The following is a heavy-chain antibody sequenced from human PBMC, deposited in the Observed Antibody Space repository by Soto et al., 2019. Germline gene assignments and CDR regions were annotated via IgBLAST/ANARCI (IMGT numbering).Heavy chain of an antibody. J-gene: IGHJ3*02. Sequence: SETLSLTCTVSGGSISSSSYYWGWIRQPPGKGLEWIGSIYYSGSTYYNPSLKSRVTISVDTSKNQFSLKLSSVTAADTAVYYCARGVVPAAMRGVLAFDIWGQGTMVTVSS. CDR1: GGSISSSSYY. CDR2: IYYSGST. D-gene: IGHD2-2*01. V-gene: IGHV4-39*01. CDR3: ARGVVPAAMRGVLAFDI.